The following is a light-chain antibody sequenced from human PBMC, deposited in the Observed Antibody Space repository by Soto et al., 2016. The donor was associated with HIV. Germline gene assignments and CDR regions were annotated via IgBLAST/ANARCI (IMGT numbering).Light chain of an antibody. CDR1: NIGSKN. J-gene: IGLJ2*01. V-gene: IGLV3-21*02. CDR3: QVWDGSTDHHVV. CDR2: DES. Sequence: SYVLTQPPSVSVAPGQTARITCGGNNIGSKNVHWYQQKPGQAPVLVVYDESDRPSGIPERFSGSNSVNAATLTISRVEAGDEADYYCQVWDGSTDHHVVFGGGTKLTVL.